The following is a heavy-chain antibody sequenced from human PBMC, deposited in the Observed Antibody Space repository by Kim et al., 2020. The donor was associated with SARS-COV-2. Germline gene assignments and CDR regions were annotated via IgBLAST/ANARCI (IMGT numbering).Heavy chain of an antibody. CDR1: GFTFSSYA. CDR3: ATMGDYDYIWGSYRPYYFDY. V-gene: IGHV3-23*01. Sequence: GGSLRLSCAASGFTFSSYAMSWVRQAPGKGLEWVSAISGSGGSTYYADSVKGRFTISRDNSKNTLYLQMNSLRAEDTAVYYWATMGDYDYIWGSYRPYYFDYCGQATLVTLSS. CDR2: ISGSGGST. J-gene: IGHJ4*02. D-gene: IGHD3-16*02.